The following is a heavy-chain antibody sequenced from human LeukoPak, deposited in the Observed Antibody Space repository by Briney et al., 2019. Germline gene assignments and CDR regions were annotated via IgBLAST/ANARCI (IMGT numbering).Heavy chain of an antibody. CDR1: GGSISSSSYY. CDR2: IYSGGST. CDR3: ARQVGSYYVGAFDI. D-gene: IGHD1-26*01. Sequence: SETLSLTCTVSGGSISSSSYYWGWIRQPPGKGLEWIGSIYSGGSTYYSPSLKSRVTISVDTSKNQFSLKLSSVTAADTAVYYCARQVGSYYVGAFDIWGQGTMVTVSS. V-gene: IGHV4-39*01. J-gene: IGHJ3*02.